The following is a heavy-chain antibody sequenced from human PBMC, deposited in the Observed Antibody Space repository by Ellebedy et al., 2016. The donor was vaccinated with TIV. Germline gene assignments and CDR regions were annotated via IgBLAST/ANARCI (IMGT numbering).Heavy chain of an antibody. Sequence: ASVKVSCXVSGYTLTELSMHWVRQAPGKGLEWMGGFDPEDGETIYAQKFQGRVTMTTDTSTSTAYMELRSLRSDDTAVYYCARYSGYANYFDYWGQGTLVTVSS. D-gene: IGHD5-12*01. J-gene: IGHJ4*02. CDR3: ARYSGYANYFDY. CDR1: GYTLTELS. CDR2: FDPEDGET. V-gene: IGHV1-24*01.